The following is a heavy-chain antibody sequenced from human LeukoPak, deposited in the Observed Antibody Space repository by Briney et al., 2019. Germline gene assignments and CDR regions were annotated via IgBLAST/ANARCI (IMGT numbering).Heavy chain of an antibody. CDR2: IRSTPDGGAT. J-gene: IGHJ4*02. D-gene: IGHD2-2*03. V-gene: IGHV3-15*01. Sequence: NPGRSLRLSCAASGFTFISSWMTWVRQAPGKGLEWVGRIRSTPDGGATDYAAPVKGRFTISRDDSKNTLYLQMSSLRTEDTAVYYCATDLHFGYCTATSCANYWGQGTLVTVSS. CDR3: ATDLHFGYCTATSCANY. CDR1: GFTFISSW.